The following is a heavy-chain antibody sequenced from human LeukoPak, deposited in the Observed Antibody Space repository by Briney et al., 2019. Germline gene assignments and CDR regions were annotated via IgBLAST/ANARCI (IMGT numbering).Heavy chain of an antibody. Sequence: PSETLSLTCTVSGGSISSSSYYWGWIRQPPGKGLEWIGSIYYSGSTYYNPSLKSRVTISVDTSKNQFSLKLSSVTAADTAVYYCARDRQQLGWYFDLWGRGTLVTVSS. J-gene: IGHJ2*01. D-gene: IGHD6-13*01. V-gene: IGHV4-39*02. CDR1: GGSISSSSYY. CDR3: ARDRQQLGWYFDL. CDR2: IYYSGST.